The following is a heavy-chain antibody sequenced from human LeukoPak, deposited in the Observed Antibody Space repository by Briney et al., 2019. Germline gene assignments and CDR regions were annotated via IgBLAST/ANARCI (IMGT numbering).Heavy chain of an antibody. Sequence: GASVTVSCKASGYTFTDYYMHWVRQAPGQGLEGMGWINPNSGGTNYAQKFQGRVTMTRDTSISTAYMELSRLRSDDTAVYYCARDRIAVAGDFDYWGQGTLVTVSS. V-gene: IGHV1-2*02. CDR1: GYTFTDYY. J-gene: IGHJ4*02. CDR3: ARDRIAVAGDFDY. D-gene: IGHD6-19*01. CDR2: INPNSGGT.